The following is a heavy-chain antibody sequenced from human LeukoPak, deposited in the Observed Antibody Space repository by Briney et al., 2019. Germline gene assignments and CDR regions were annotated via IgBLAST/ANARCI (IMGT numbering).Heavy chain of an antibody. D-gene: IGHD3-10*01. V-gene: IGHV1-58*01. CDR1: GFTFTSSA. CDR2: IVVGSGNT. CDR3: AADSARYKYYYGSGSYHSWFDP. Sequence: SVKLSCTASGFTFTSSAVQWVRRARRQRLEWIGWIVVGSGNTNYAPTLQQRVTITRDMSTSTAYMELSSLRSEDTAVYYCAADSARYKYYYGSGSYHSWFDPWGQGTLVTVSS. J-gene: IGHJ5*02.